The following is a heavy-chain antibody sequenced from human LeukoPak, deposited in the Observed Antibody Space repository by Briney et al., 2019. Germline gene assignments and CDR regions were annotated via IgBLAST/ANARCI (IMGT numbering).Heavy chain of an antibody. V-gene: IGHV4-39*07. J-gene: IGHJ5*02. CDR2: INHSGST. Sequence: SETLSLTCTVSGGSISSTSYYWGWIRRPPGKGLEWIGEINHSGSTNYNPSLKSRVTTSVDTSKNQVSLNVSSVTAADTAVYYCAREKEYRSRGWFDPWGQGTLVTVSS. CDR3: AREKEYRSRGWFDP. D-gene: IGHD6-6*01. CDR1: GGSISSTSYY.